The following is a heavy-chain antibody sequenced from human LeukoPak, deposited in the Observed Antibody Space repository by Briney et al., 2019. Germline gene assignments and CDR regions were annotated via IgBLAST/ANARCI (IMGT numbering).Heavy chain of an antibody. CDR1: GGSISSYY. CDR2: IYYSGST. Sequence: SETLSLTCTVSGGSISSYYWSWIRQPPGKGLEWLGYIYYSGSTNYNPSLKSRVTISVDTSKNQFSLKLSSVTAADTAVYYCARAWGSSGYPYYYYMDVWGKGTTVTISS. V-gene: IGHV4-59*01. J-gene: IGHJ6*03. CDR3: ARAWGSSGYPYYYYMDV. D-gene: IGHD3-22*01.